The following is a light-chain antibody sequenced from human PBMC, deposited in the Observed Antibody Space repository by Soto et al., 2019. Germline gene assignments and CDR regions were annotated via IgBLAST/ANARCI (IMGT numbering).Light chain of an antibody. Sequence: DIQMTQSPSFVSASLGDRVTLTCRASQYISIWLAWYQQRLGEAPRLLIFSASTLKNGVPARFSGSGSGTDFTLTISGLQPEAVATYYCQQGRTSPFSFGPGTKV. CDR3: QQGRTSPFS. CDR1: QYISIW. V-gene: IGKV1D-12*01. J-gene: IGKJ3*01. CDR2: SAS.